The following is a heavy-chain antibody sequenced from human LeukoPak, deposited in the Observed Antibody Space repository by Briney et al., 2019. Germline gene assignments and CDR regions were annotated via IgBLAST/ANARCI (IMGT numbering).Heavy chain of an antibody. D-gene: IGHD6-13*01. V-gene: IGHV1-46*01. Sequence: ASVKVSCKASGYTFTSYYMHWVRQAPGQGLEWMGIINPSGGSTSYAQKSQGRDTMTRDTSTSTVYMELSSLRSEDTAVYYCAREVAAAGLFDYWGQGTLVTVSS. CDR3: AREVAAAGLFDY. CDR1: GYTFTSYY. J-gene: IGHJ4*02. CDR2: INPSGGST.